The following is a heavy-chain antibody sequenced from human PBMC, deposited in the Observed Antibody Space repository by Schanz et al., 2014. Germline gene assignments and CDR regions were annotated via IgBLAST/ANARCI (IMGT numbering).Heavy chain of an antibody. D-gene: IGHD2-2*01. V-gene: IGHV1-69*02. CDR1: GGTFSTYT. Sequence: QVQLVQSGDEVKKPGASVKVSCKASGGTFSTYTISWVRQAPGQGLEWMGRIIPILGIANYAQKFQGRVTITADKSTFTAYMDVSSLRYEDTALYYCARGTMPGTFDIWGQGTMGTVSS. J-gene: IGHJ3*02. CDR2: IIPILGIA. CDR3: ARGTMPGTFDI.